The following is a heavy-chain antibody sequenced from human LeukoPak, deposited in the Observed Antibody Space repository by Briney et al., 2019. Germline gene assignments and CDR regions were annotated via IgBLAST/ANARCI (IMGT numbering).Heavy chain of an antibody. V-gene: IGHV1-69*05. D-gene: IGHD5-18*01. CDR1: GGTFSNFA. CDR2: FIPVFGTP. Sequence: SVKVSCKTSGGTFSNFAINWVRQAPGQGLEWMGGFIPVFGTPNYAQKFQDRLTITTDESTSTVYMELSSLRPEDTAVYYCASHVDTTMVRVYYYYLDVWGTGTTVTVSS. CDR3: ASHVDTTMVRVYYYYLDV. J-gene: IGHJ6*03.